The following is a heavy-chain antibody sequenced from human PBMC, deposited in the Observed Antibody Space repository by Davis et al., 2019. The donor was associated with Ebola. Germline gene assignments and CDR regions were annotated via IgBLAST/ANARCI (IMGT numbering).Heavy chain of an antibody. J-gene: IGHJ4*02. CDR3: AKLLGSYYGDYAY. D-gene: IGHD4-17*01. Sequence: SVKGRFTISRDNAKNSLYLQMNSLRAEDTAVYYCAKLLGSYYGDYAYWGQGTLVTVSS. V-gene: IGHV3-11*03.